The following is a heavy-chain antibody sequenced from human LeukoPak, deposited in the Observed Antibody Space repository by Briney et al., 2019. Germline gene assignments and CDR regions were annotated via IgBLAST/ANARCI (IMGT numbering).Heavy chain of an antibody. CDR2: IYYSGST. CDR3: ASRYGSGSYLGDWWYFDL. D-gene: IGHD3-10*01. J-gene: IGHJ2*01. V-gene: IGHV4-30-4*01. Sequence: SQTLSLTCTVSSGSISSGDYYWSWIRQPPGKGLEWIGYIYYSGSTYYNPSLKSRVTISVDTSKNQFSLKLSSVTAADTAVYYCASRYGSGSYLGDWWYFDLWGRGTLVTVSS. CDR1: SGSISSGDYY.